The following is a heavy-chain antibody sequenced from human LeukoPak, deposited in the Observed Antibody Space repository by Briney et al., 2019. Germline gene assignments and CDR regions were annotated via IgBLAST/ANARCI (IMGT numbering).Heavy chain of an antibody. CDR2: INPSGGST. CDR3: ARWSNSPRYYFDL. J-gene: IGHJ4*02. V-gene: IGHV1-46*01. Sequence: ASVKVSCKASGYTFTSYYMHWVRQAPGQGLEWMGIINPSGGSTSYAQKFQGRVTMTRDTSINTAYMELTGLRSEDTAVYYCARWSNSPRYYFDLWGQGTLVTVSS. CDR1: GYTFTSYY. D-gene: IGHD2/OR15-2a*01.